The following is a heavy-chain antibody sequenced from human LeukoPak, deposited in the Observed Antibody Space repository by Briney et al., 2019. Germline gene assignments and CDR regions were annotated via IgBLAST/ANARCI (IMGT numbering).Heavy chain of an antibody. D-gene: IGHD3-3*01. CDR3: ASMYYDFWSGYSRGLDY. CDR1: GGSIGSGGYS. V-gene: IGHV4-30-2*01. J-gene: IGHJ4*02. CDR2: IYHSGST. Sequence: SETLSLTCAVSGGSIGSGGYSWSWIRQPPGKGLEWIVYIYHSGSTYYNPSLKSRVTISVDRSKNQFSLKLSSVTAADTAVYYCASMYYDFWSGYSRGLDYWGQGTLVTVSS.